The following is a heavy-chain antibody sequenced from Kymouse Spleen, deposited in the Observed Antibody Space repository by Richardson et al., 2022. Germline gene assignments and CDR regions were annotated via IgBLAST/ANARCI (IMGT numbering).Heavy chain of an antibody. CDR2: IYYSGST. CDR3: ARGPHNWNFDY. J-gene: IGHJ4*02. Sequence: QVQLQESGPGLVKPSETLSLTCTVSGGSVSSGSYYWSWIRQPPGKGLEWIGYIYYSGSTNYNPSLKSRVTISVDTSKNQFSLKLSSVTAADTAVYYCARGPHNWNFDYWGQGTLVTVSS. CDR1: GGSVSSGSYY. D-gene: IGHD1-1*01. V-gene: IGHV4-61*01.